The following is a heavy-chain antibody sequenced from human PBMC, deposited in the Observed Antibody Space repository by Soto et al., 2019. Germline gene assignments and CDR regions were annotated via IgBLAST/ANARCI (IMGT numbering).Heavy chain of an antibody. CDR1: GGSISSGGYY. D-gene: IGHD3-22*01. CDR3: AREGTMMNYYYGMDV. V-gene: IGHV4-31*03. Sequence: KPSETLSLTCTVSGGSISSGGYYWSWIRQHPGKGLEWIGYIYYSGSTYYNPSLKSRVTISVDTSKNQFSLKLSSVTAADTAVYYCAREGTMMNYYYGMDVWGQGTTVTVSS. J-gene: IGHJ6*02. CDR2: IYYSGST.